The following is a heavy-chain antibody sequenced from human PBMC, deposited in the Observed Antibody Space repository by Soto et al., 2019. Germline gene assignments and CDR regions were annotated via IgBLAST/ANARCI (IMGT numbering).Heavy chain of an antibody. D-gene: IGHD1-1*01. V-gene: IGHV3-23*01. CDR2: ISGSGGST. J-gene: IGHJ6*02. Sequence: HPGGSLTLSCAASGFTFSSYAMSWVRQAPGKGLEWVSAISGSGGSTYYADSVKGRFTISRDNSKSTLYLQMNSLRAEDTAVYYCAKDLAKHWNNDRFYYYGMDVWGQGTTVTVSS. CDR1: GFTFSSYA. CDR3: AKDLAKHWNNDRFYYYGMDV.